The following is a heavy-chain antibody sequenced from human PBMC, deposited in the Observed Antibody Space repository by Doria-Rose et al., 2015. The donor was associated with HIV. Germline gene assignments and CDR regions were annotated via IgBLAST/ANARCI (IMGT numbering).Heavy chain of an antibody. J-gene: IGHJ4*02. D-gene: IGHD6-13*01. CDR3: ARIKSSRWYHKYYFDF. V-gene: IGHV2-26*01. CDR2: MFSDDER. Sequence: QITLKESGPVLVKPTETLTLTCTVSGVSLSSPGMGVSWIRHPPGKALEWLANMFSDDERSYRASLKSRRTISRGTSKSQVVLTMTDMDPVDTATYYCARIKSSRWYHKYYFDFWGQGTLVIVSA. CDR1: GVSLSSPGMG.